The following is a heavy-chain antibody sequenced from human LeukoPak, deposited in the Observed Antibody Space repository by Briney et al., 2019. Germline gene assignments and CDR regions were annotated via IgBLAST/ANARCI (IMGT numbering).Heavy chain of an antibody. CDR3: ARSISSGWPPMTYYFDY. CDR2: IYYSGST. J-gene: IGHJ4*02. Sequence: SETLSLTCTVSGGSISSYYWSWIRQPPGKGLEWMGYIYYSGSTNYNPSLKSRVTISVDTSKNQFSLRLSSVTAADTAVYYCARSISSGWPPMTYYFDYWGQGTLVTVSS. V-gene: IGHV4-59*08. D-gene: IGHD6-19*01. CDR1: GGSISSYY.